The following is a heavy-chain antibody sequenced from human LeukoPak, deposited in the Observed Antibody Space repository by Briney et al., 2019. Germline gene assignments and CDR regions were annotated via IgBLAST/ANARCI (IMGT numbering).Heavy chain of an antibody. CDR2: VYYSGST. CDR1: GGSISTYY. CDR3: ASLQKPGWFDP. J-gene: IGHJ5*02. V-gene: IGHV4-59*12. D-gene: IGHD4-11*01. Sequence: SETLSLTCTVSGGSISTYYWSWIRQPPRRGLHWIGYVYYSGSTNYNPSLKSRVTISADTSKNQFSLKLSSVTAADTALYYCASLQKPGWFDPWGQGNLVTVSS.